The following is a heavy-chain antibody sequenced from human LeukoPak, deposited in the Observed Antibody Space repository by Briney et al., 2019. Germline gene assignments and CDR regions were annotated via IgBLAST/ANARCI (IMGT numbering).Heavy chain of an antibody. J-gene: IGHJ6*03. CDR1: GGSFSGYY. Sequence: PSETLSLTCAAYGGSFSGYYWSWVRQPPGKGLEWIGEINHNGSTNYNPSLKSRVIILVDTSKNRFSLKLSSVTAADTAVYYCARGHRYFHCYYYYFMEVWGKGTTVTVSS. CDR3: ARGHRYFHCYYYYFMEV. CDR2: INHNGST. D-gene: IGHD3-9*01. V-gene: IGHV4-34*01.